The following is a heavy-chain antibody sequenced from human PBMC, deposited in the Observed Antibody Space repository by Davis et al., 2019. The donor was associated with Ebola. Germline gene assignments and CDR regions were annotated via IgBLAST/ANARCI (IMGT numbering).Heavy chain of an antibody. V-gene: IGHV3-48*02. CDR3: ARDPITMVQGVINNYYYYYGMDV. J-gene: IGHJ6*02. CDR1: GFTFSSYS. Sequence: PGGSLRLSCAASGFTFSSYSMNWVRQAPGKGLEWVSYISSSSSTIYYADSVKGRFTISRDNAKNSLYLQMNSLRDEDTAVYYCARDPITMVQGVINNYYYYYGMDVWGQGTTVTVSS. CDR2: ISSSSSTI. D-gene: IGHD3-10*01.